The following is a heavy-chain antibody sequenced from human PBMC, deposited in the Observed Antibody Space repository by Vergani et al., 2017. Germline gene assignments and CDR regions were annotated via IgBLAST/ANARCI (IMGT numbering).Heavy chain of an antibody. D-gene: IGHD6-13*01. Sequence: QVQLVQSGAEVKKPGASVKVSCKASGYTFTGYYMHWVRQAPGQGLEWMGWIIPIFGTANYAQKFQGRVTITADESTSTAYMELSSLRSEDTAVYYCAYSSSWYLSEYTHFDYWGQGTLVTVSS. J-gene: IGHJ4*02. CDR1: GYTFTGYY. CDR3: AYSSSWYLSEYTHFDY. V-gene: IGHV1-69*01. CDR2: IIPIFGTA.